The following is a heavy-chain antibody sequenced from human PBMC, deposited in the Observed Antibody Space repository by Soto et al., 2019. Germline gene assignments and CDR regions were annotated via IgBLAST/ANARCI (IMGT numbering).Heavy chain of an antibody. D-gene: IGHD5-18*01. V-gene: IGHV1-69*12. J-gene: IGHJ4*02. CDR2: IIPMFGTA. CDR3: ASGIQLWLRRIHSGYSG. Sequence: QVQLVQSGAEVKKPESSVKVSCKAPGGTFSTYAISWVRQAPGQGLEWMGGIIPMFGTANYAQRFQDRVTITADESTNTVSLELSRLRSEDTAVYFCASGIQLWLRRIHSGYSGWGQGTLVTVSS. CDR1: GGTFSTYA.